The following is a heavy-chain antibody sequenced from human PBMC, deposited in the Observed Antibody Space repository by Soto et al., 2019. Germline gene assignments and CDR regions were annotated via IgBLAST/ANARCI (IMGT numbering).Heavy chain of an antibody. CDR1: GFTFSSYG. J-gene: IGHJ4*02. Sequence: QVQLVESGGGVVQPGRSLRISCAASGFTFSSYGMHWVRQAPGKGLEWVAVMWYDGSNEYYADSVKGRFTISRDNSKNTLYLQMNGLTAEDTAVYYCARDPMDSSGDPPFDYWGQGTLVTVSS. CDR3: ARDPMDSSGDPPFDY. V-gene: IGHV3-33*01. CDR2: MWYDGSNE. D-gene: IGHD2-21*02.